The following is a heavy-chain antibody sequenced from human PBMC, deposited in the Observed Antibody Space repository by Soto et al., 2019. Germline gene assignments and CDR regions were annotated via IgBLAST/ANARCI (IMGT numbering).Heavy chain of an antibody. CDR1: GESFRDYY. Sequence: SETLSLTCAVYGESFRDYYWTWIRQPPGTGLGWIGEINHSGSTNYNPPLKSRVTISVDTSKNQFSLKLTSVTAADTAVYYCARDKITGLFDYWGQGTLVTVSS. V-gene: IGHV4-34*01. CDR3: ARDKITGLFDY. D-gene: IGHD2-8*02. J-gene: IGHJ4*02. CDR2: INHSGST.